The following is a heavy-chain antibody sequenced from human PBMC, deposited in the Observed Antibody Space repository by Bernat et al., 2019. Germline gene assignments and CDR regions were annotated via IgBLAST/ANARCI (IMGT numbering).Heavy chain of an antibody. D-gene: IGHD2/OR15-2a*01. CDR2: INHSGST. Sequence: QVQLQQWGAGLLKPSETLSLTCAVYGGSFSGYYWSWIRQPPGKGLEWIGEINHSGSTNYNPPLKSRVTISVDTSKNQFSLKLSSVTAADTAVYYCARDSSMPMDVWGQGTTVTVSS. CDR3: ARDSSMPMDV. V-gene: IGHV4-34*01. CDR1: GGSFSGYY. J-gene: IGHJ6*02.